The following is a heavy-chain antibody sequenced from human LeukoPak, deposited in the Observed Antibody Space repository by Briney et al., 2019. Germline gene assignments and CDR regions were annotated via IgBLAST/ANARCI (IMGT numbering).Heavy chain of an antibody. J-gene: IGHJ3*02. CDR2: ISVPGSI. D-gene: IGHD6-13*01. V-gene: IGHV3-53*01. Sequence: GGSLRLSCAASGFTVSSNYMTWVRQAPGKGLEWVSVISVPGSITYADSVKGRFTTSRDNSKNTLYLQMNSLRADDTAVYYCARDKGSSWSDAFDIWGQGTMVTVSS. CDR1: GFTVSSNY. CDR3: ARDKGSSWSDAFDI.